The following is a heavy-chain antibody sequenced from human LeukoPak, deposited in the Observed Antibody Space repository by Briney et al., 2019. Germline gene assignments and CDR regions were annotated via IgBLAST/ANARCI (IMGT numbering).Heavy chain of an antibody. D-gene: IGHD2-2*01. J-gene: IGHJ4*02. CDR1: GGSFSGYY. V-gene: IGHV4-59*01. CDR3: ARGSEVAVPTA. CDR2: IYYSGST. Sequence: SETLSLTCAVYGGSFSGYYWSWIRQPPGKGLEWIGYIYYSGSTNYNPSLKSRVTISVDTSKNQFSLKLSSVTAADTAVYYCARGSEVAVPTAWGQGTLVTVSS.